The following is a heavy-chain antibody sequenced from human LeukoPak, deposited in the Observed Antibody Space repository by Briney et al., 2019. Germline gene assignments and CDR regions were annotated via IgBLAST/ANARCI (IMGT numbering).Heavy chain of an antibody. Sequence: GGSLRLSFAASGFTFRNYGMHWVRQAPGKGLEWVSAISSSTITTLYAGSVKGRFTISRDNSKNTLYLQMNSLRAEDTAVYYCVSGCSSSSCEMILDYWGQGTLVTVSS. CDR2: ISSSTITT. D-gene: IGHD2-2*01. CDR3: VSGCSSSSCEMILDY. J-gene: IGHJ4*02. V-gene: IGHV3-23*01. CDR1: GFTFRNYG.